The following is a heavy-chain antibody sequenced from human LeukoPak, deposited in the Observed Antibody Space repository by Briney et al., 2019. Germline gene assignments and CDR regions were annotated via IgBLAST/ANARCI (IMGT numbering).Heavy chain of an antibody. J-gene: IGHJ4*02. D-gene: IGHD5-24*01. Sequence: SVKVSCKTSVYTFTAYAVHWVRQAPGQGLEWMGRIIPILGIANYAQKFQGRVTITADKSTSTAYMELSSLRSEDTAVYYCARARGLRDGEDYWGQGTLVTVSS. CDR2: IIPILGIA. CDR3: ARARGLRDGEDY. V-gene: IGHV1-69*04. CDR1: VYTFTAYA.